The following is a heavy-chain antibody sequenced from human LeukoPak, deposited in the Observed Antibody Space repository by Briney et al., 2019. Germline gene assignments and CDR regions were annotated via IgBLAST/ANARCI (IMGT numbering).Heavy chain of an antibody. V-gene: IGHV3-30*02. CDR3: AKDPMSSSWYHHGYFDL. CDR1: GFTFSSYD. Sequence: GGSLRLSCAASGFTFSSYDIHWVRQAPGKGLEWVAFIRYDGNIKYFADSVKGRFTISRDNSKNTLYLQMNSLRAEDTAVYYCAKDPMSSSWYHHGYFDLWGRGALVTVSS. CDR2: IRYDGNIK. D-gene: IGHD6-13*01. J-gene: IGHJ2*01.